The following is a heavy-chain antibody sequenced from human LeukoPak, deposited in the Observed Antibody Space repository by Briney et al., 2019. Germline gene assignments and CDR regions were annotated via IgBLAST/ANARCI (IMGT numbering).Heavy chain of an antibody. Sequence: SETLSLTCAVYGVSFSGYYWTWLRQPPGKGLEWIWEINHSGSTNYNPSLKSRVTISVDTSKNQFSLKLSSVTAADTAVYYCARQRSGHLFDPWGQGTLVTVSS. CDR2: INHSGST. D-gene: IGHD3-10*01. J-gene: IGHJ5*02. CDR1: GVSFSGYY. V-gene: IGHV4-34*01. CDR3: ARQRSGHLFDP.